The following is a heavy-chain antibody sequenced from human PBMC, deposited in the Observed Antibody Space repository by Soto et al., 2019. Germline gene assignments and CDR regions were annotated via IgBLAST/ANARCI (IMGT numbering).Heavy chain of an antibody. CDR2: FIPMVDLA. Sequence: QVQLEQSGAEVKKPGSSVKISCSASGGTFNTDTITWVRQAPGQGLEWLGRFIPMVDLADYAQKFQGRVTLTADKSLNTAYLELSRVKSDDTDKYSSERDDDEHYTEDGFEIWGQGTKVTVSS. CDR1: GGTFNTDT. CDR3: ERDDDEHYTEDGFEI. D-gene: IGHD4-4*01. V-gene: IGHV1-69*04. J-gene: IGHJ3*02.